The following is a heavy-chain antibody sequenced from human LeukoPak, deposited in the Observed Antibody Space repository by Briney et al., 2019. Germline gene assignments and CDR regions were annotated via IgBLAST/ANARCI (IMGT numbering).Heavy chain of an antibody. CDR2: IYESGST. Sequence: SETLSLTCTASGGSISGYYWSWIRQPPGKALEWLGYIYESGSTDYNPSLKSRVTISRDTSKNQVSLKLTSVTTADTAVYYCARDLYDHDSSGYYEFWGQGTLVTVSS. CDR3: ARDLYDHDSSGYYEF. D-gene: IGHD3-22*01. CDR1: GGSISGYY. J-gene: IGHJ4*02. V-gene: IGHV4-59*01.